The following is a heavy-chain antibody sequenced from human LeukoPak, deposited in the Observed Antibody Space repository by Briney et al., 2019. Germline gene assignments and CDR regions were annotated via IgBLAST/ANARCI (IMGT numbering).Heavy chain of an antibody. CDR3: ARDLGDSYDSSGYYTPYFDY. V-gene: IGHV1-46*01. CDR2: INPSGGST. Sequence: GASVKVSCKASGYTFTSYYMHWVRQAPGQGLEWMGIINPSGGSTSYAQKFQGGVTMTRDTSTSTVYMELSSLRSEDTAVYYCARDLGDSYDSSGYYTPYFDYWGQGTLVTVSS. D-gene: IGHD3-22*01. CDR1: GYTFTSYY. J-gene: IGHJ4*02.